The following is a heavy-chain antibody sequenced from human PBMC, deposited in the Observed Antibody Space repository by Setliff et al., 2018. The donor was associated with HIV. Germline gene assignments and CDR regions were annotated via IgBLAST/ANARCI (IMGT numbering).Heavy chain of an antibody. CDR3: AKDTISVVRGVIPLHDAFDI. Sequence: GGSLRLSCAASGFTFSSYAMSWVRQAPGKGLEWVSAISGSGGSTYYADSVKGRFTISRDNSRNTLYLQMNSLRAEDTAVYYCAKDTISVVRGVIPLHDAFDIWGQGTMVTVSS. CDR1: GFTFSSYA. V-gene: IGHV3-23*01. J-gene: IGHJ3*02. D-gene: IGHD3-10*01. CDR2: ISGSGGST.